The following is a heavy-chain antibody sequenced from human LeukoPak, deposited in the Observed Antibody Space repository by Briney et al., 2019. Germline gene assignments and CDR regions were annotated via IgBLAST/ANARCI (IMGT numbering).Heavy chain of an antibody. V-gene: IGHV1-2*02. Sequence: GASVKVSCKASGYTFTGYYMHWVRQAPGQGLEWMGWINPNSGGTNYAQKFQGRVTMTRDTSIGTAYMELSRLRSDDTAVYYCAREWTRSSSAEYYFDYWGQGTLVTVSS. D-gene: IGHD6-6*01. CDR1: GYTFTGYY. CDR2: INPNSGGT. J-gene: IGHJ4*02. CDR3: AREWTRSSSAEYYFDY.